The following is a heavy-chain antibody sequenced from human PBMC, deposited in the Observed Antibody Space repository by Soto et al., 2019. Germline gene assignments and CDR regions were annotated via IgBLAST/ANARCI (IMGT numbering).Heavy chain of an antibody. CDR3: AADDWGYCSGGSCYSFDAFDI. Sequence: VASVKVSCKASGFTFTNSAVQWVRQARGQHLEWIGWVVVGSVNTDYAQKFQERVTITRDMSTSTVYMELSSLRSEDTAVYYCAADDWGYCSGGSCYSFDAFDIWGQGTMVTVSS. D-gene: IGHD2-15*01. J-gene: IGHJ3*02. CDR1: GFTFTNSA. V-gene: IGHV1-58*01. CDR2: VVVGSVNT.